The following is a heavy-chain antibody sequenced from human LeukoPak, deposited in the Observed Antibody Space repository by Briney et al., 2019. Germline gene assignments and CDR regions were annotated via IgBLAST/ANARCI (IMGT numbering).Heavy chain of an antibody. CDR3: AREGYCSGGSCYGGYAFDI. J-gene: IGHJ3*02. V-gene: IGHV4-61*02. CDR2: IYTSGST. D-gene: IGHD2-15*01. Sequence: SETLSLTCIVSGFSISIGYYWGWIRQPAGKGLEWIGRIYTSGSTNYNPSLKSRVTISVDTSKNQFSLKLSSVTAADTAVYYCAREGYCSGGSCYGGYAFDIWGQGTMVTVSS. CDR1: GFSISIGYY.